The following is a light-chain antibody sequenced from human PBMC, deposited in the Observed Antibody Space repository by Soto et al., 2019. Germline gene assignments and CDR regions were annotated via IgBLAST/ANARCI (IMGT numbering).Light chain of an antibody. CDR1: QGISNY. CDR2: AAA. CDR3: QKYNSAPRT. Sequence: DIQMTQSPSSLSASVGDRVTITCRASQGISNYLDWYQQKPGKVPKLLIYAAATLQSGVPSRFSGSGSGTDFTLTISSMQPEDVETYSCQKYNSAPRTFGQGTTVEIK. J-gene: IGKJ1*01. V-gene: IGKV1-27*01.